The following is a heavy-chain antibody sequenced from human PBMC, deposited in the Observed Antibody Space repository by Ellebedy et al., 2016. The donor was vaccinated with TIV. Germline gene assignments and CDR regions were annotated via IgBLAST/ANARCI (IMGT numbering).Heavy chain of an antibody. V-gene: IGHV3-30*18. CDR1: GFTFSSYG. D-gene: IGHD3-22*01. J-gene: IGHJ2*01. CDR3: AKDHHYYDSSGYYLFGYFDL. CDR2: ISYDGSNK. Sequence: GGSLRLSXAASGFTFSSYGMHWVRQAPGKGLEWVAVISYDGSNKYYADSVKGRFTISRDNSKNTLYLQMNSLRAEDTAVYYCAKDHHYYDSSGYYLFGYFDLWGRGTLVTVSS.